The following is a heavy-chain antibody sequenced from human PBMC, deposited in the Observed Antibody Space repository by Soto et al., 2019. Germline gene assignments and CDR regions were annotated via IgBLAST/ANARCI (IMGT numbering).Heavy chain of an antibody. J-gene: IGHJ5*02. V-gene: IGHV4-30-4*01. Sequence: SETLSLTCTVSGDSISSNNNYWSWIRQPPEEGLEWIGFISYSGTTSYSPSLKSRVAISLDTSKNQFSLSLSSVTAADTAVYYCARGRGYSYGLDPWGQGTLVTV. CDR3: ARGRGYSYGLDP. CDR2: ISYSGTT. CDR1: GDSISSNNNY. D-gene: IGHD5-18*01.